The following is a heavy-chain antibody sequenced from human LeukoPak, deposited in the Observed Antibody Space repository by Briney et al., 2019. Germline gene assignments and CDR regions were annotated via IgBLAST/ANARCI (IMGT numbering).Heavy chain of an antibody. J-gene: IGHJ5*02. Sequence: SETLSLTCTVSGGSISSYYWSWIRQPPGKGLEWIGYIYYSGSTNYNPSLKSRVTISVDTSKNQFSLKLSSVTAADTAVYYCARDHVNWGNWFDPWGQGTLVTVSS. CDR1: GGSISSYY. V-gene: IGHV4-59*01. CDR3: ARDHVNWGNWFDP. D-gene: IGHD7-27*01. CDR2: IYYSGST.